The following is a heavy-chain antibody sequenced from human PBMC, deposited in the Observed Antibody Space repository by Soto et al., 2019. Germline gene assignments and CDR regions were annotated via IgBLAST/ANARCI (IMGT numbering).Heavy chain of an antibody. CDR3: ARIRGRCSSTSCPAGDAVDI. CDR2: ISSSGTI. Sequence: EVQLVESGGGLVQPGGSLRLSCAASGFTFSSYSMKWVRQAPGKGLDWVSYISSSGTIYYADSVKGRFTSVDSVEGRFTSSRDNAYNSMYLQMNSLRDEDMAVYYCARIRGRCSSTSCPAGDAVDIWGQGTKVTVSS. J-gene: IGHJ3*02. CDR1: GFTFSSYS. D-gene: IGHD2-2*01. V-gene: IGHV3-48*02.